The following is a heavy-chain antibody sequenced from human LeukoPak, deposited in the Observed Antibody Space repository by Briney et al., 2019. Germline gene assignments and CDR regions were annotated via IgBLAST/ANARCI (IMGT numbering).Heavy chain of an antibody. D-gene: IGHD1-14*01. V-gene: IGHV1-2*06. CDR2: ISPNSGGT. CDR3: ARVSSPLQYNWFDP. J-gene: IGHJ5*02. CDR1: GYSFTGYY. Sequence: ASVKVSCTASGYSFTGYYIHWVRQAPGQGLEWMGRISPNSGGTNYAQRFQGRVTMTRDTSISTAYMEVSWLRSDDTAVYYCARVSSPLQYNWFDPWGQGTLITVSS.